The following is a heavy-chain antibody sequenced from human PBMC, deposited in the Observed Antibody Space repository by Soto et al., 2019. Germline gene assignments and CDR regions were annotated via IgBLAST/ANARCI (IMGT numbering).Heavy chain of an antibody. D-gene: IGHD6-19*01. CDR2: IIPILGIA. CDR1: GGTFSSYT. CDR3: AIRSSVSAFDI. J-gene: IGHJ3*02. V-gene: IGHV1-69*02. Sequence: SVKVSCKASGGTFSSYTISWVRQAPGQGLEWMGRIIPILGIANYAQKFQGRVTITADKSTSTAYMELSSLRSEDTAVYYCAIRSSVSAFDIWGQGTMVTVSS.